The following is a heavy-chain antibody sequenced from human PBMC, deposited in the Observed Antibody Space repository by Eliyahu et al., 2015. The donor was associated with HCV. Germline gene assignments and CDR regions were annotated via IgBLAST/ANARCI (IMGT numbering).Heavy chain of an antibody. D-gene: IGHD6-6*01. CDR3: TFSSPLDAFDI. CDR2: INSXGSST. CDR1: GFXFSSYW. V-gene: IGHV3-74*01. Sequence: EVQLVESGGGLVXPGGXLRLSCAASGFXFSSYWMHWVRQAPGKGLVWVSRINSXGSSTSYADSVKGRFTISRDNAKNTLYLQMNSLRAEDTAVYYCTFSSPLDAFDIWGQGTMVTVSS. J-gene: IGHJ3*02.